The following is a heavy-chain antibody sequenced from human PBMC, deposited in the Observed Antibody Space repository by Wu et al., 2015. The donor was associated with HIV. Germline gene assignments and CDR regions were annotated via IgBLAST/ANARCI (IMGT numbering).Heavy chain of an antibody. V-gene: IGHV1-46*01. CDR3: ARARGIVGATGDFDY. CDR2: IKPSDGST. J-gene: IGHJ4*02. Sequence: QVQLVQSGAEVKEPGASVTVSCKTSGYTFSTYFIHWVRQAPGQGFEWMGIIKPSDGSTTFAHRFKGRVTMTRDTSTTTLYMDLSSLKSEDTAVYYCARARGIVGATGDFDYWGQGTLVAVSP. D-gene: IGHD1-26*01. CDR1: GYTFSTYF.